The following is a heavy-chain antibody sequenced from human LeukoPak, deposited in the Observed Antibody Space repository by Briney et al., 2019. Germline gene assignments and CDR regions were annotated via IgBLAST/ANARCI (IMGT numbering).Heavy chain of an antibody. CDR2: ISAYNGNT. CDR3: ARDSWSGYCPQY. J-gene: IGHJ4*02. V-gene: IGHV1-18*01. CDR1: GYTFTSYG. D-gene: IGHD3-3*01. Sequence: ASVKVSCNASGYTFTSYGISWVRQAPGQGLEWMGWISAYNGNTNYAQKLQGRVTMTTDTSTSTAYMELRSLRSDDTAVYYCARDSWSGYCPQYWGQGTLVTVSS.